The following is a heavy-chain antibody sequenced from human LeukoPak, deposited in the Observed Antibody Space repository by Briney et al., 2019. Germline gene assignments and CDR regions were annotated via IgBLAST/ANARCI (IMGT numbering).Heavy chain of an antibody. CDR3: AKDAVPFRGSSGCDY. Sequence: PGGPLRLSCAASGFTFSSYAMSWVRQAPGKGLEWVSAISGSGGSTYCADSVKGRFTISRDNSKNTLYLQMNSLRAEDTAVYYCAKDAVPFRGSSGCDYWGQGTLVTVSS. CDR2: ISGSGGST. J-gene: IGHJ4*02. D-gene: IGHD3-22*01. V-gene: IGHV3-23*01. CDR1: GFTFSSYA.